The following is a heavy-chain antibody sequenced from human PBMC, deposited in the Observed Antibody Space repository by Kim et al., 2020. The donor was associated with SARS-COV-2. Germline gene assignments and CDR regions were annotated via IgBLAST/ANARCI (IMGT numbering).Heavy chain of an antibody. CDR2: IDPSDSYT. V-gene: IGHV5-10-1*01. D-gene: IGHD3-22*01. CDR3: ARLGEQDTNYYDSSGPYYFDY. J-gene: IGHJ4*02. Sequence: GESLKISCKGSGYSFTSYWISWVRQMPGKGLEWMGRIDPSDSYTNYSPSFQGHVTISADKSISTAYLQWSSLKASDTAMYYCARLGEQDTNYYDSSGPYYFDYWGQGTLVTVSS. CDR1: GYSFTSYW.